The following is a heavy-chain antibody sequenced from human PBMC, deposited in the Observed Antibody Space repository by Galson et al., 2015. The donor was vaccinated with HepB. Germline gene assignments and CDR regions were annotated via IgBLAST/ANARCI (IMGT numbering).Heavy chain of an antibody. J-gene: IGHJ5*02. CDR2: ISGSGGST. V-gene: IGHV3-23*01. CDR3: AKDHYDFWSGYSDYPARNWFDP. CDR1: GFTFSSYA. D-gene: IGHD3-3*01. Sequence: SLRLSCAASGFTFSSYAMSWVRQAPGKGLEWVSAISGSGGSTYYADSVKGRFTISRDNSKNTLYLQMNSLRAEDTAVYYCAKDHYDFWSGYSDYPARNWFDPWGQGTLVTVSS.